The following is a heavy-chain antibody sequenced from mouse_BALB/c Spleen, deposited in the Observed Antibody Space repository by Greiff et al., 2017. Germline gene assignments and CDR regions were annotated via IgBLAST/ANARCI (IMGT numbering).Heavy chain of an antibody. CDR1: GFSLTSYG. V-gene: IGHV2-2*02. CDR2: IWSGGST. J-gene: IGHJ4*01. CDR3: ARNWITTATYAMDY. Sequence: QVQLKESGPGLVQPSQSLSITCTVSGFSLTSYGVHWVRQSPGKGLEWLGVIWSGGSTDYNAAFISRLSISKDNSKSQVFFKMNSLQANDTAIYYCARNWITTATYAMDYWGQGTSVTVSS. D-gene: IGHD1-2*01.